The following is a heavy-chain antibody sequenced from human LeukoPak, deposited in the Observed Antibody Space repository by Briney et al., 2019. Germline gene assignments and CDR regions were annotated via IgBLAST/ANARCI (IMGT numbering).Heavy chain of an antibody. V-gene: IGHV1-2*02. CDR1: GYTFTNYD. CDR3: ARDFSSSWYGY. Sequence: ASVKVFCKASGYTFTNYDISWVRQAPGQGLEWMGWINPNSGGTNYAQKFQGRVTMTRDTSTSTAYMELSRLRPDDTAVYYCARDFSSSWYGYWGQGTLVTVSS. J-gene: IGHJ4*02. CDR2: INPNSGGT. D-gene: IGHD6-13*01.